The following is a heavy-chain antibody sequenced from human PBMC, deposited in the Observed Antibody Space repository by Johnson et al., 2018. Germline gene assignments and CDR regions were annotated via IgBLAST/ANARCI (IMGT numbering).Heavy chain of an antibody. CDR3: ATTYIHTYGPEGYYYYMDV. Sequence: QLVQSGGGVVQPGTSLRLSCTASGVTFTSYTWHWVRQAPGKGLEWVGVIWYDGSNKYSDDSVKGRFPISRDNSKNTLYLQMNSLRAEDTAVYYCATTYIHTYGPEGYYYYMDVWGKGTTVTVSS. J-gene: IGHJ6*03. D-gene: IGHD5-18*01. CDR2: IWYDGSNK. CDR1: GVTFTSYT. V-gene: IGHV3-33*01.